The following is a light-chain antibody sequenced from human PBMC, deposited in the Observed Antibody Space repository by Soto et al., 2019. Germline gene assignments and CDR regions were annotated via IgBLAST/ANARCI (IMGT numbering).Light chain of an antibody. CDR1: SSDVGGYNY. CDR2: DVS. J-gene: IGLJ1*01. CDR3: SSYRSSSKRV. V-gene: IGLV2-14*03. Sequence: QSALTQPASVSGSPGQSITLSCTETSSDVGGYNYVSWYQQHPGKAPKLMIYDVSNRPSGVSNRFSGSKSGNTASLTISGLQAEDEADYYCSSYRSSSKRVFGTGTKVTVL.